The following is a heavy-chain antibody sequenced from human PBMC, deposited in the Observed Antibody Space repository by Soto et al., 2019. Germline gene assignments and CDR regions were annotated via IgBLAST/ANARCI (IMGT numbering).Heavy chain of an antibody. J-gene: IGHJ6*02. D-gene: IGHD6-19*01. CDR2: ISVYNGNT. V-gene: IGHV1-18*01. Sequence: QVQLVQSGAEVKTPGASVKVSCKASGYTFTKYAISWMRQAPRQGLEWIGWISVYNGNTKYAENLQGRVTVTTDTSTTTVYMELRSLRSDDTAVYYCAREGAGLYYYYYGMDVWGQGTTVTVPS. CDR3: AREGAGLYYYYYGMDV. CDR1: GYTFTKYA.